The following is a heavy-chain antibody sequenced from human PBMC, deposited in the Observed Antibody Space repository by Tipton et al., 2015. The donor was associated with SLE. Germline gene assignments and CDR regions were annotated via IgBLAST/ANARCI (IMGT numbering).Heavy chain of an antibody. V-gene: IGHV4-59*01. Sequence: TLSLTCTVSGGSISSDYWSWFRQPPGKGLEWIGYIYYRGNTKYNPSLNSRVTISLDTSRTQFSLKLSSVTAADTAVYYCARRVAHSSSSWAIDYWGQGTLVTVSS. D-gene: IGHD6-6*01. J-gene: IGHJ4*02. CDR1: GGSISSDY. CDR3: ARRVAHSSSSWAIDY. CDR2: IYYRGNT.